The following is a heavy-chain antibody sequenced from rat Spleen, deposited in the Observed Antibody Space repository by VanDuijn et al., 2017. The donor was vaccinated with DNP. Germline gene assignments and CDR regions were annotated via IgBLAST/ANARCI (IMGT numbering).Heavy chain of an antibody. CDR2: IFLTSAST. Sequence: EVQLVESGGDLVQPGGSLKLSCVGSGFKFNNYWMSWIRQVPGKGLEWVSSIFLTSASTYYPDSVKGRFTISRDDAENTLYLQMSSLRSEDTATYFCTRGRDYFDYWGQGVMVTVSS. CDR1: GFKFNNYW. V-gene: IGHV5-31*01. J-gene: IGHJ2*01. CDR3: TRGRDYFDY.